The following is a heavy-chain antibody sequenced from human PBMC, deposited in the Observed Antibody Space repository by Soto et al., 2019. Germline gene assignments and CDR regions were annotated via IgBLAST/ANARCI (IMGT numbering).Heavy chain of an antibody. CDR2: IKQDGSEK. Sequence: EVQLVESGGGLVQPGGSLRLSCAASGFTFSSYWMSWVRQAPGKGREWGANIKQDGSEKYYVDSVKGRFTISRDNARNSLYLQMNSLRAEDTAVYYCARESLSGITIFGVVMGGYWGQGTLVTVSS. CDR1: GFTFSSYW. J-gene: IGHJ4*02. V-gene: IGHV3-7*01. CDR3: ARESLSGITIFGVVMGGY. D-gene: IGHD3-3*01.